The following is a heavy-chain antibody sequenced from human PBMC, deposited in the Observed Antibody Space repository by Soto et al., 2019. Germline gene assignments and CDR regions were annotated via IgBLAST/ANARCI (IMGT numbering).Heavy chain of an antibody. CDR3: ARYKSNYYYGMDV. CDR2: IYHSGST. CDR1: GGSISSGGYS. D-gene: IGHD5-12*01. Sequence: SETLSLTCAVSGGSISSGGYSWSWIRQPPGKGLEWIGYIYHSGSTYYNPSLKSRVTISVDRSKNQFSLRLSSVTAADTAVYYCARYKSNYYYGMDVWGQGTTVTVSS. V-gene: IGHV4-30-2*02. J-gene: IGHJ6*02.